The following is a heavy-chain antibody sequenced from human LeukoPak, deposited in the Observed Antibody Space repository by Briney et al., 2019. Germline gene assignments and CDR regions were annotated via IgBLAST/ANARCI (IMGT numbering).Heavy chain of an antibody. D-gene: IGHD5-24*01. CDR3: AKRDGYNRDYFDY. Sequence: GGSLRLSCAASGFTFSSYAMSWVRQAPGKGLGWVSAISGSGGSTYYADSVKGRFTISRDNSKNTLYLQMNSLRAEDTAVYYCAKRDGYNRDYFDYWGQGTLVTVSS. J-gene: IGHJ4*02. CDR2: ISGSGGST. V-gene: IGHV3-23*01. CDR1: GFTFSSYA.